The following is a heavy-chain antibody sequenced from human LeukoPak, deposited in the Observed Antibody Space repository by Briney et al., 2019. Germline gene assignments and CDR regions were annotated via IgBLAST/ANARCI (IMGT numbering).Heavy chain of an antibody. Sequence: PGGSLRLSCAASGFTFSSYAMHWVRQAPGKGLEWVAVISYDGSNKYYADSVKRRFTISRDNSKNTLYLQMNSLRAEDTAVYYCARDEDCSSTSCYSNWFDPWGQGTLVTVSS. CDR2: ISYDGSNK. CDR3: ARDEDCSSTSCYSNWFDP. D-gene: IGHD2-2*01. V-gene: IGHV3-30-3*01. CDR1: GFTFSSYA. J-gene: IGHJ5*02.